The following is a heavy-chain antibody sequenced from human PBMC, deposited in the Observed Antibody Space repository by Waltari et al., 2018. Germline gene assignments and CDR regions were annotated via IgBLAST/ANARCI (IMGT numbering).Heavy chain of an antibody. CDR1: GFTFDDYA. CDR2: ISWEGGST. J-gene: IGHJ4*02. CDR3: AKDIGPHGQSIDY. V-gene: IGHV3-43D*03. Sequence: EVQLVESGGVVVQPGGSLRLSCAASGFTFDDYALHWVRQAPGKGLECVSLISWEGGSTYYADSVKGRFTISRDNSKNSLYLQMNSLRAEDTALYYCAKDIGPHGQSIDYWGQGTLVTVSS.